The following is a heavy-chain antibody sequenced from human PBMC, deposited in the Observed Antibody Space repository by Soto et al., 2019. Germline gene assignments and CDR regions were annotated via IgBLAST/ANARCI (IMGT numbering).Heavy chain of an antibody. CDR1: GFTFISYA. J-gene: IGHJ6*02. CDR3: ARDLERYTLYGMDV. CDR2: ISYDGSNK. V-gene: IGHV3-30-3*01. D-gene: IGHD3-3*01. Sequence: PGGSLRLSCAASGFTFISYAMHWVLQAPCKGLEWVAVISYDGSNKYYADSVKGRFTISRDNSKNTLYLQMNSLRAEDTAVYYCARDLERYTLYGMDVWGHGTTVTVSS.